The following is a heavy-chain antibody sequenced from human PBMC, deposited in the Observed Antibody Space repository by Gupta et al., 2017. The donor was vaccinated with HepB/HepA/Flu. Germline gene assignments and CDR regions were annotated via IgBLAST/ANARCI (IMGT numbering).Heavy chain of an antibody. J-gene: IGHJ4*02. Sequence: EVQLVESGGGLVQPGGSLRLSCATSGFTFSDYWMGGVRQAPGKGLEWVANINQDGSKRYYGDSVKGRLTISRDSAKSALFLQMNSLRAEDTAVYYCARVTADYDAVWGSYRPRFTHWGQGTRGTVSS. V-gene: IGHV3-7*01. CDR2: INQDGSKR. D-gene: IGHD3-16*02. CDR3: ARVTADYDAVWGSYRPRFTH. CDR1: GFTFSDYW.